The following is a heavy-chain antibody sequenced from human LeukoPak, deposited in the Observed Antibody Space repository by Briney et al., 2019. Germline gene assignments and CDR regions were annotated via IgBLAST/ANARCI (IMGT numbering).Heavy chain of an antibody. CDR1: GFTFSSYA. CDR2: ISGSGGST. CDR3: TIEGRYDFWSGYHDY. D-gene: IGHD3-3*01. J-gene: IGHJ4*02. Sequence: GGSLRLSCAASGFTFSSYAMSWVRQAPGKGLEWVSSISGSGGSTYYGDSVKGRFTISRDNSKKTLHLQMNSLRAEDMAVYYCTIEGRYDFWSGYHDYWGQGNLVTVSS. V-gene: IGHV3-23*01.